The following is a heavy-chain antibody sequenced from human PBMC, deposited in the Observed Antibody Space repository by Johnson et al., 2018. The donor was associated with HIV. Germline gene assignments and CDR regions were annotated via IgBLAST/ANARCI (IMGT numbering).Heavy chain of an antibody. CDR1: GFTFSSYD. CDR3: AKDSIEWELRAFDI. CDR2: IGTAGDT. D-gene: IGHD1-26*01. J-gene: IGHJ3*02. V-gene: IGHV3-13*01. Sequence: LSCAAPGFTFSSYDMHWVLQATGKGLEWVSAIGTAGDTYYPGSVKGRFTISRENAKNSLYLQMNSLRAEDTAVYYCAKDSIEWELRAFDIWGQGTMVTVSS.